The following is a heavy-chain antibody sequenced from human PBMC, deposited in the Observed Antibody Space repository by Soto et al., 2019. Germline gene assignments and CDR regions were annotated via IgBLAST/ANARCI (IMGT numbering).Heavy chain of an antibody. CDR1: GFTFDDYA. CDR2: ISWDGGST. Sequence: GGSLRLSCAASGFTFDDYAMHWVRQAPGKGLEWVSLISWDGGSTYYADSVKGRFTISRDNSKNSLYLQMNSLRAEDTALYYCAKEQEPLSSSAYYYGMDVWGQGTTVTVSS. V-gene: IGHV3-43D*04. J-gene: IGHJ6*02. D-gene: IGHD6-6*01. CDR3: AKEQEPLSSSAYYYGMDV.